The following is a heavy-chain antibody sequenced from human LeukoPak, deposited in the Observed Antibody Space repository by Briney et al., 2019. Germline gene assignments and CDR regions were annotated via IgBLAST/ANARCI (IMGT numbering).Heavy chain of an antibody. Sequence: GGSLRLSCAASGFMFSRYAMIWVRQTPGEGLEWVSAITETGAGTYYADSVKGRFTMSRDNSRNTVYLQMDSLRAEDTAVYFCARGTAAAANRNWFDSWGQGTLVTVSS. CDR2: ITETGAGT. D-gene: IGHD6-13*01. CDR3: ARGTAAAANRNWFDS. V-gene: IGHV3-23*01. CDR1: GFMFSRYA. J-gene: IGHJ5*01.